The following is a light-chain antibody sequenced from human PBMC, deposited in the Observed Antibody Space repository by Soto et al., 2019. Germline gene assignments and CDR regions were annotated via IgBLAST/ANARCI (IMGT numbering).Light chain of an antibody. Sequence: EIVLTQSPGTLSLSPGERATLSCRASQSVFSSYLAWYQQKPGLAPRLLIYDASNRATGVPARFSGSGSGTEFTLTISSLQSEDFAVYYCQQYNNWPQTFGQGTKVDIK. CDR1: QSVFSSY. V-gene: IGKV3D-15*01. CDR3: QQYNNWPQT. CDR2: DAS. J-gene: IGKJ1*01.